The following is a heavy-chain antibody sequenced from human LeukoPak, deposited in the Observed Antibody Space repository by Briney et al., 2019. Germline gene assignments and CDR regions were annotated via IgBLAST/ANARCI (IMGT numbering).Heavy chain of an antibody. CDR3: ARDPMVRGGFTT. D-gene: IGHD3-10*01. CDR2: IYYSGST. Sequence: PSETLSLTCTVSGGSISSYYWSWIRQPPGKGLEWIGCIYYSGSTNYNPSLKSRVTISVDTSNNQFSLKLSSVTAADTAVYYCARDPMVRGGFTTWGQGTLVTVSS. J-gene: IGHJ4*02. V-gene: IGHV4-59*01. CDR1: GGSISSYY.